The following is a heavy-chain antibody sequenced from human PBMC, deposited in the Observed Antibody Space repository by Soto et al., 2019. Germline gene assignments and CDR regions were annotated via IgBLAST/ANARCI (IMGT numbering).Heavy chain of an antibody. J-gene: IGHJ4*02. D-gene: IGHD5-12*01. V-gene: IGHV1-8*01. Sequence: ASVKVSCKASGYTFTSYDIKWVRQATGQGLEWMGWRNPNSGNTGDAQKFQGRVTMTRNTSISTAYMELSSLRSEDTAVYYCARGRRWLQYPLAYWGKGTLVTVSS. CDR2: RNPNSGNT. CDR1: GYTFTSYD. CDR3: ARGRRWLQYPLAY.